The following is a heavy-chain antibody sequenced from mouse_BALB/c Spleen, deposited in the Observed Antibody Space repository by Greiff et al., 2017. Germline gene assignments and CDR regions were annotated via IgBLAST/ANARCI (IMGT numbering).Heavy chain of an antibody. CDR1: GFTFSSFG. CDR2: ISSGSSTI. CDR3: VSDGYYFDY. J-gene: IGHJ2*01. D-gene: IGHD2-3*01. V-gene: IGHV5-17*02. Sequence: EVHLVESGGGLVQPGGSRKLSCAASGFTFSSFGMHWVRQAPEKGLEWVAYISSGSSTIYYADTVKGRFTISRDNPKNTLFLQMTSLRSEDTAMYYCVSDGYYFDYWGQGTTLTVSS.